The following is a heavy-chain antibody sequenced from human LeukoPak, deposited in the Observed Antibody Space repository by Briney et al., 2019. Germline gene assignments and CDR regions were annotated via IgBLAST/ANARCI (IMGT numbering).Heavy chain of an antibody. CDR3: ARVGYDYVWGSYRPRLSDAFDI. Sequence: ASVKVSCKASGGTFSSYAISWVRQAPGQGLEWMGGIIPIFGTANYAQKFQGRVTITTDESTSTAYMELSSLRSEGTAVYYCARVGYDYVWGSYRPRLSDAFDIWGQGTMVTVSS. J-gene: IGHJ3*02. V-gene: IGHV1-69*05. CDR1: GGTFSSYA. CDR2: IIPIFGTA. D-gene: IGHD3-16*02.